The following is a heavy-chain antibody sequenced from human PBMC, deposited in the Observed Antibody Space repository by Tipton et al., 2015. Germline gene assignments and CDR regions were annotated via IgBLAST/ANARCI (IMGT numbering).Heavy chain of an antibody. J-gene: IGHJ5*02. CDR2: VYYSGST. Sequence: TLSLTCTVSGGSVNSGSYYWSWIRQPPGKGLEWIGYVYYSGSTNYNPSLKSRVTISVDTSKNQFSLKLSSVTAADTAVYYCARDVGQLPVTWFDPWGQGTLVTVSS. CDR1: GGSVNSGSYY. D-gene: IGHD2-2*01. V-gene: IGHV4-61*01. CDR3: ARDVGQLPVTWFDP.